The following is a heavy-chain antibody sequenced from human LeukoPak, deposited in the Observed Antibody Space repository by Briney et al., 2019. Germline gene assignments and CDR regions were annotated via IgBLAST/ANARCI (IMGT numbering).Heavy chain of an antibody. Sequence: GGSLRLSCAASGFTFSDYYVSWIRQAPGRGLEWVSYISSSGSTIYYADSVKGRFTISRDNATNSLYLQMNSLRAEDTAVYYCARAGSSWRLDYWGQGTLVTVSS. CDR1: GFTFSDYY. D-gene: IGHD6-13*01. V-gene: IGHV3-11*01. J-gene: IGHJ4*02. CDR3: ARAGSSWRLDY. CDR2: ISSSGSTI.